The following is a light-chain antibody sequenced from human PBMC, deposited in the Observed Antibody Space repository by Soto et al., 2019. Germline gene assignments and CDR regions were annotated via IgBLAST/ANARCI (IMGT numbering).Light chain of an antibody. J-gene: IGKJ1*01. CDR3: QLAHSFPWT. CDR2: GAS. V-gene: IGKV1-12*01. CDR1: QAIDSW. Sequence: GDRVTIIWRASQAIDSWLAWYQQKPGRAPNLLIFGASNLQSGVPSRFSGSGFGTDFTLTISGLQPEDFATYYCQLAHSFPWTFGQGTKVEIK.